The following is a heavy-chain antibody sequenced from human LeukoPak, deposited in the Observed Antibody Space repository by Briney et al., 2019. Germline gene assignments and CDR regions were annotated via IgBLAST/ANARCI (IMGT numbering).Heavy chain of an antibody. Sequence: GGSLRLSCAASGFTFSSYTMNWVRQAPGKGLEWVSYISSSSSSTIYYADSVKGRFTISRDNAKNSLYLQMNSLRAEDTAVYYCAKDINEEGAEYFQHWGQGTLVTVSS. V-gene: IGHV3-48*04. CDR2: ISSSSSSTI. CDR1: GFTFSSYT. J-gene: IGHJ1*01. CDR3: AKDINEEGAEYFQH.